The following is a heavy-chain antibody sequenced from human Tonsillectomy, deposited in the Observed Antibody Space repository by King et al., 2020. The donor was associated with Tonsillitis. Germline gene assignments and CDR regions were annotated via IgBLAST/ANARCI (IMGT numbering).Heavy chain of an antibody. CDR3: ARGPHYDHLSGRYLPLDY. CDR1: GGSLSGYF. CDR2: ISKSGSI. Sequence: VQLQQWGAGLLKPSETLSLTCGVSGGSLSGYFWSWIRQSPGRGLEWIGEISKSGSINYNASLKSRVTISVDASENQFSLNLTSVTAADTAVYYCARGPHYDHLSGRYLPLDYWGQGTLVTVSS. V-gene: IGHV4-34*01. D-gene: IGHD3-16*02. J-gene: IGHJ4*01.